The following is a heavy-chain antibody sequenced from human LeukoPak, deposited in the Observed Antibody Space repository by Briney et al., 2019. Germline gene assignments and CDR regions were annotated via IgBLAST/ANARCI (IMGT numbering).Heavy chain of an antibody. J-gene: IGHJ4*02. CDR1: GFTVSSNY. V-gene: IGHV3-53*01. Sequence: GGSLRLSCVASGFTVSSNYTSWVRQAPGKGLEWVSVIYSGGSTYYADSVKGRFTISRDNSKNTLYLQMNSLRAEDTAVYYCARANYDSRGYYEGFDYWGQGTLVTVSS. CDR3: ARANYDSRGYYEGFDY. CDR2: IYSGGST. D-gene: IGHD3-22*01.